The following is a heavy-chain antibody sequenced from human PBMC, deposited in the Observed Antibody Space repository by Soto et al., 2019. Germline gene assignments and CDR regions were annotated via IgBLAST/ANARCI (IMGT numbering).Heavy chain of an antibody. V-gene: IGHV1-69*13. J-gene: IGHJ4*02. CDR1: GYTFTSYD. Sequence: GASVKVSCKASGYTFTSYDIDWVRQAPGQGLEWMGGIIPIFGTANYAQKFQGRVTITADESTSTAYMELSSLRSEDTAVYYCAVFVGPKKYYFDYWGQGTLVTVSS. CDR2: IIPIFGTA. CDR3: AVFVGPKKYYFDY. D-gene: IGHD3-16*01.